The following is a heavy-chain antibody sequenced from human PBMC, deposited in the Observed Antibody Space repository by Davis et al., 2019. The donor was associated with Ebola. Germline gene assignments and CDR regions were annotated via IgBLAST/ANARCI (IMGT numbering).Heavy chain of an antibody. J-gene: IGHJ3*02. CDR1: GYTFTYRY. V-gene: IGHV1-45*02. CDR2: ITPFNGNT. CDR3: ADSSGYYDAFDI. D-gene: IGHD3-22*01. Sequence: AASVKVSCKASGYTFTYRYLHWVRQAPGQALEWMGWITPFNGNTNYAQKFQDRVTITRDRSMSTAYMELSSLRSEDTAMYYCADSSGYYDAFDIWGQGTMVTVSS.